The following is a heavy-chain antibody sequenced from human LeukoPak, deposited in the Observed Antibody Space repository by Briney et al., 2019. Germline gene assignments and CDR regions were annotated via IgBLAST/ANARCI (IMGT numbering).Heavy chain of an antibody. D-gene: IGHD3-10*01. CDR3: ASSYYYGSGSYYIDAFDI. V-gene: IGHV5-51*03. J-gene: IGHJ3*02. Sequence: GESLKISCKGSGYSFTSYWIGWVRQMPGKGLEWMGIIYPGDSDTGYSPSFQGQVTISADKSISTAYLQWSSLKASDTAMYYCASSYYYGSGSYYIDAFDIWGQGTMVTVSS. CDR1: GYSFTSYW. CDR2: IYPGDSDT.